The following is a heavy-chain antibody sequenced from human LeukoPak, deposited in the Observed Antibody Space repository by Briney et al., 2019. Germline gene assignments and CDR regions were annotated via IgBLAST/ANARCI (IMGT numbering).Heavy chain of an antibody. CDR1: GGSISSNF. V-gene: IGHV4-59*01. J-gene: IGHJ5*01. CDR3: ARGERLGLDS. CDR2: IYYSGST. Sequence: SETLSLTCTVSGGSISSNFWAWIRQPPGKGLEWIGYIYYSGSTNYNPSLKSRVTISGDTSKNQFSLRLISVTAADTAVYYCARGERLGLDSWGQGTLVAVSS. D-gene: IGHD6-19*01.